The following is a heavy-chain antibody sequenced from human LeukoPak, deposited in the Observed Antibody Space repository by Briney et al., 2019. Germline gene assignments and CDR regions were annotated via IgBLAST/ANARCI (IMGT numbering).Heavy chain of an antibody. CDR1: GFTFDDYG. CDR3: ARSAQSGIVGATEMDV. J-gene: IGHJ6*04. Sequence: GGSLRLSCAASGFTFDDYGMSWVRQAPGKGLEWVSGINWNGGSTGYADSVKGRFTISRDNAKNSLYLQMSSLRAEDTALYYCARSAQSGIVGATEMDVWGKGTTVTVSS. CDR2: INWNGGST. V-gene: IGHV3-20*04. D-gene: IGHD1-26*01.